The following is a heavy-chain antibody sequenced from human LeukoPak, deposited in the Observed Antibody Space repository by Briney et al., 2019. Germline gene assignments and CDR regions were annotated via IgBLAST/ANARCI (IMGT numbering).Heavy chain of an antibody. CDR2: IVVGSGNT. Sequence: SVKVSCKASGFTFTSSAVQWVRQARGQRLEWIGWIVVGSGNTNYAQKFQERVTITWDMSTSTAYMELSSLRSEDTAVYYCAAVGATNYYYGMDVWGQGTTVTVSS. V-gene: IGHV1-58*01. D-gene: IGHD1-26*01. CDR1: GFTFTSSA. CDR3: AAVGATNYYYGMDV. J-gene: IGHJ6*02.